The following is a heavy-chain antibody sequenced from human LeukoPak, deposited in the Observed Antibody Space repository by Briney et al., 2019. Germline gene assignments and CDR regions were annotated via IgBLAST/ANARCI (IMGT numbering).Heavy chain of an antibody. CDR3: ARGAGAVDYYYYYMDV. D-gene: IGHD3-3*01. V-gene: IGHV1-18*01. CDR2: ISAYNGNT. Sequence: ASVKVSCKASGYTFTSYGISWVRQAPGQGLEWMGWISAYNGNTNYAQKLQGRVTLTTDTSTSTAYMELRSLRSDDTAVYYCARGAGAVDYYYYYMDVWGKGTTVTVSS. CDR1: GYTFTSYG. J-gene: IGHJ6*03.